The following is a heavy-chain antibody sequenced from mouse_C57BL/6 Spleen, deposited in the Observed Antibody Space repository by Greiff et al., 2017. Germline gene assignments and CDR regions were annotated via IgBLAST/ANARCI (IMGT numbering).Heavy chain of an antibody. CDR1: GYTFTSYW. V-gene: IGHV1-69*01. CDR2: IDPSDSYT. D-gene: IGHD1-1*01. CDR3: ARTLGYGSSGDFDY. J-gene: IGHJ2*01. Sequence: QVQLQQPGAELVMPGASVKLSCKASGYTFTSYWMHWVKQRPGQGLEWIGEIDPSDSYTNYNQKFKGKSTLTVDKSSSTAYMQLSSLTSEDSAVYYCARTLGYGSSGDFDYWGQGTTLTVSS.